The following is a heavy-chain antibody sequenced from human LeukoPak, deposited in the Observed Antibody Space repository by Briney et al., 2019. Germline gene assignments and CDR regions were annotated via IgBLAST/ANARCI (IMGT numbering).Heavy chain of an antibody. J-gene: IGHJ4*02. CDR3: ARDPAAVAGKGGFDY. CDR1: GDSVSSNSAA. D-gene: IGHD6-19*01. V-gene: IGHV6-1*01. Sequence: SQTLSLTCAISGDSVSSNSAAWNWIRQSRSRGLEWLGRTYYRSKWYNDYAVAVKSRIIINPDTSKNQFSLQLNSVTPEDAAVYYCARDPAAVAGKGGFDYWGQGTLVTVSS. CDR2: TYYRSKWYN.